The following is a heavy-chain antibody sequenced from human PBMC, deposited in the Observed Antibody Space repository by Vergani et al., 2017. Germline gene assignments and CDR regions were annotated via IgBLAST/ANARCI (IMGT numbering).Heavy chain of an antibody. J-gene: IGHJ5*02. Sequence: QVQLVQSGAEVKKPGSSVKVSCKASGGTFSSYAISWVRQAPGQGLEWMGGIIPIFGTANYAQKFQGRVTITADESTSTAYMELSSLRSADTAVYYCARDTGEVPQGGSDNWFDPWGQGTLVTVSS. D-gene: IGHD3-10*01. CDR2: IIPIFGTA. V-gene: IGHV1-69*01. CDR3: ARDTGEVPQGGSDNWFDP. CDR1: GGTFSSYA.